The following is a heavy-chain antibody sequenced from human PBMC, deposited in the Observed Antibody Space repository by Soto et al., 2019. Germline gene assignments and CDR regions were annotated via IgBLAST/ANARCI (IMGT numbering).Heavy chain of an antibody. CDR3: ARAHYGDYGYGMDV. CDR2: IYYSGTT. D-gene: IGHD4-17*01. J-gene: IGHJ6*02. CDR1: GGSISSGDYY. Sequence: SETLSLTCTVSGGSISSGDYYWGWIRQPPGKGLEWIGYIYYSGTTYYNPSLKSRVTISVDRSKNQFSLKLSSVTAADTAVYYCARAHYGDYGYGMDVWGQGTTVTVSS. V-gene: IGHV4-30-4*01.